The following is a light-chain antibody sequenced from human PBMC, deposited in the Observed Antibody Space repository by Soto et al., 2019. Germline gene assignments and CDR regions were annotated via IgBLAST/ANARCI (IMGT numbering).Light chain of an antibody. CDR1: SSNIGRNY. CDR3: GAWDRGLKAGV. Sequence: QSVLTQPPSVSAAPGETVTIPCSGTSSNIGRNYVSWYQQLPGSAPKLLIYENDRRPSGIPDRFSGSKSGTAATLDITGLQTGDEAAYYCGAWDRGLKAGVFGGGTKLTVL. J-gene: IGLJ3*02. V-gene: IGLV1-51*02. CDR2: END.